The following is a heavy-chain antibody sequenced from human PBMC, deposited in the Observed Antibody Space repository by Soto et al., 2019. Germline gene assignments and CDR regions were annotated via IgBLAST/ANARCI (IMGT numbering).Heavy chain of an antibody. CDR1: GFTFSSCA. D-gene: IGHD2-2*01. V-gene: IGHV3-15*01. J-gene: IGHJ4*02. Sequence: GGSLRLSCAASGFTFSSCAMGGVRQAPGKGLEWVSDIIDSGTADYAAPVKDRFTISRDDSGNTLYLQMNSLKIEDTAVYYCTTEPLGYCSGPTCYDYFDYSGQGAVVTVSS. CDR2: IIDSGTA. CDR3: TTEPLGYCSGPTCYDYFDY.